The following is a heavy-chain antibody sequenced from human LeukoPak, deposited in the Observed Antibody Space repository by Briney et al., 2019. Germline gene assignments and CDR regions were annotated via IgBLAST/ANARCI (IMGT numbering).Heavy chain of an antibody. Sequence: GGSLRLSCAASGFTFSTYSMNWVRQAPGKGLEWVAVIWYDGSNKYYADSVKGRFTISRDNSKNTLYLQMNSLRAEDTAVYYCARGDYYGSRGDYWGQGTLVTVSS. D-gene: IGHD3-10*01. J-gene: IGHJ4*02. V-gene: IGHV3-33*08. CDR3: ARGDYYGSRGDY. CDR2: IWYDGSNK. CDR1: GFTFSTYS.